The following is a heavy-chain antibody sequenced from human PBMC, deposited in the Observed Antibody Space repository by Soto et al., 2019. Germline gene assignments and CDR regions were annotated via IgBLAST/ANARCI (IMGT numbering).Heavy chain of an antibody. CDR3: ARGGITVPDDLYFCGMDV. V-gene: IGHV1-18*04. J-gene: IGHJ6*02. CDR1: GYTFTSYG. CDR2: ISAYNGNT. D-gene: IGHD6-19*01. Sequence: QVQLVQSGGEVMKPGASVKVSCKASGYTFTSYGINWVRQAPGQGLEWMGWISAYNGNTNYAQKLQGRVTMTTDTSTSTAYMELRSLRSDDTAVYYCARGGITVPDDLYFCGMDVWGQGTTVTVSS.